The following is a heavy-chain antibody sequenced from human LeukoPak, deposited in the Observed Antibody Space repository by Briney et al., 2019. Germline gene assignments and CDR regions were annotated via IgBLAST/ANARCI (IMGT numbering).Heavy chain of an antibody. CDR3: VRGLYENWYAFDS. D-gene: IGHD2-2*01. V-gene: IGHV3-64D*09. CDR2: ISSNGDNT. CDR1: GFTFSTNA. Sequence: GGSLRLSCLASGFTFSTNAMHWVRQAPGKGLEYVSTISSNGDNTYYADSVKGRFTISGDNSKNTLYLQMSSLRAEDTAVYYCVRGLYENWYAFDSWGQGTLVTVSS. J-gene: IGHJ4*02.